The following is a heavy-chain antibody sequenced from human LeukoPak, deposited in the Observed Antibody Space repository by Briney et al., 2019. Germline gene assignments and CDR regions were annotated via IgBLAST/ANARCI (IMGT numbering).Heavy chain of an antibody. J-gene: IGHJ4*02. V-gene: IGHV3-15*01. CDR3: TTDIDLVVPAASDY. Sequence: GGSLRLSCAASGLTFSNAWMSWVRQAPGKGLEWVGRIKSKTDGGTTDYAAPVKGRFTISRDDSKNTLYLQMNSLKTEDTAVYYCTTDIDLVVPAASDYWGQGTLVTVSS. CDR2: IKSKTDGGTT. D-gene: IGHD2-2*01. CDR1: GLTFSNAW.